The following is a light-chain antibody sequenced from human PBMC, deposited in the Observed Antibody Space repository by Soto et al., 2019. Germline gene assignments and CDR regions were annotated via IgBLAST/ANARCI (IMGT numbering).Light chain of an antibody. CDR1: QGISSY. J-gene: IGKJ4*01. CDR3: QQDNSYPLT. CDR2: AAS. V-gene: IGKV1-9*01. Sequence: IQLTQSPSSLSASVGDRVTITCRASQGISSYLAWYQQKPGKAPKLLIYAASTLQSGVPSRFSGSGSGTEFSLTIGSLQPEDFATYYCQQDNSYPLTFGGGTKVDIK.